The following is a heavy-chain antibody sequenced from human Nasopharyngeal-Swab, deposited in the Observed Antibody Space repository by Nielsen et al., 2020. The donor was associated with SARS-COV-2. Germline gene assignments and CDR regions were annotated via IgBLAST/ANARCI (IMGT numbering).Heavy chain of an antibody. CDR1: GGSFSGHY. Sequence: SETLSLTCAVYGGSFSGHYWSWIRQPPGKGLEWIGEINHSGSTNYNPSLKSRVTISVDTSKNQFSLKLSSVTAADTAVYYCARGNRGWHAEQKTYYNYGMDVWGQGTTVTVSS. D-gene: IGHD6-19*01. CDR3: ARGNRGWHAEQKTYYNYGMDV. J-gene: IGHJ6*02. CDR2: INHSGST. V-gene: IGHV4-34*01.